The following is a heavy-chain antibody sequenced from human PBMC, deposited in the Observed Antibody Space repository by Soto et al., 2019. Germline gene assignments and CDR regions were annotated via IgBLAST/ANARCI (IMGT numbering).Heavy chain of an antibody. D-gene: IGHD3-10*01. CDR2: MNPNSGNT. CDR3: AGSPMVRGVINY. J-gene: IGHJ4*02. V-gene: IGHV1-8*01. Sequence: QVQLVQSGAEVKKPGASVKVSCKASGYTFTSYDINWVRQATGQGLEWMGWMNPNSGNTGYAQKFQGRVTMTRKTSISTAYMELSSLRSEDTAVYYCAGSPMVRGVINYLRQGTLVTVSS. CDR1: GYTFTSYD.